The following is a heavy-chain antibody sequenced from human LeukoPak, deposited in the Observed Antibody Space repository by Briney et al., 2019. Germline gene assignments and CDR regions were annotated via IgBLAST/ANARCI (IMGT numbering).Heavy chain of an antibody. Sequence: ASVKVSCKASGYTFTSYYIHWVRQAPGQGLEWMGIINPNFGSTSYAQKFQGRVTMTSDMSTSTVYMELSSLRFDDTAIYYCAREGAVATAMLSLDYWGQGALVTVSS. D-gene: IGHD5-18*01. CDR1: GYTFTSYY. J-gene: IGHJ4*02. V-gene: IGHV1-46*01. CDR3: AREGAVATAMLSLDY. CDR2: INPNFGST.